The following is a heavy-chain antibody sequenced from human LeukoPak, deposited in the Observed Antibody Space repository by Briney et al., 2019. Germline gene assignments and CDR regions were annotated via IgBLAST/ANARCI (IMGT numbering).Heavy chain of an antibody. CDR1: GFTFSSYS. CDR2: ISSSSSYI. Sequence: PGGSLRLSCAASGFTFSSYSMNWVRQAPGKGLEWVSSISSSSSYIYYADSVKGRFTISRDNAKNSLYLQMNSLRAEDTAVYYSARDSCSSPSCFDYWGQGTLITVSS. V-gene: IGHV3-21*01. J-gene: IGHJ4*02. CDR3: ARDSCSSPSCFDY. D-gene: IGHD2-2*01.